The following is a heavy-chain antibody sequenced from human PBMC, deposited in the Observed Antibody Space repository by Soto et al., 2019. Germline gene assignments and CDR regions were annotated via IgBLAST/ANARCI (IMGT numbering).Heavy chain of an antibody. CDR2: IYHSGST. J-gene: IGHJ2*01. V-gene: IGHV4-30-2*01. CDR1: GGSISSGGYS. Sequence: SETLSLTCAVSGGSISSGGYSWSWIRQPPGKGLEWIGYIYHSGSTYYNPSLKSRVTISVDRSKNQFSLKLSSVTAADTAVYYCAREVITGLFDLWGRGTLVTVSS. CDR3: AREVITGLFDL. D-gene: IGHD1-20*01.